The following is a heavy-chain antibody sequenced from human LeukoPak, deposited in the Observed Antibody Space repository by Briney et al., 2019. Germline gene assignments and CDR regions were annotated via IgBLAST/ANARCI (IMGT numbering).Heavy chain of an antibody. J-gene: IGHJ4*02. Sequence: SETLSLTCAVYGGSFSGYYGSWIRQPPGKGLEWIGEINHSGSTNYNPSLKSRVTISVDTSKNQFSLKLSSVTAADTAVYYCARGPARGSSSSLDYWGQGTLVTVSS. CDR2: INHSGST. V-gene: IGHV4-34*01. CDR1: GGSFSGYY. D-gene: IGHD6-6*01. CDR3: ARGPARGSSSSLDY.